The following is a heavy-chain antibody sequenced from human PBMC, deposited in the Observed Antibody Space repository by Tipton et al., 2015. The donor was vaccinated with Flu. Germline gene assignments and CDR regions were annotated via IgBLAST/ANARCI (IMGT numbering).Heavy chain of an antibody. CDR2: IYYSGST. Sequence: TLSLTCTVSGGSISSYYWSWIRQPPGKGLEWIGYIYYSGSTNYNPSLKSRVTISVDTSKNQFSLKLSSVTAADTAVDYCARELNYGMDVWGEGTTVTASS. J-gene: IGHJ6*04. V-gene: IGHV4-59*01. CDR1: GGSISSYY. CDR3: ARELNYGMDV.